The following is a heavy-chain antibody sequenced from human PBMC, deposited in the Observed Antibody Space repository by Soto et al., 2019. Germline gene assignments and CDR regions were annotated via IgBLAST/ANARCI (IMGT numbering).Heavy chain of an antibody. V-gene: IGHV3-23*01. Sequence: PGGSLRLSCAASGFTFSSYAMSWVRQAPGKGLEWVSAISGSGGSTYYADSVKGRFTISRDNSKNTLYLQMNSLRAEDTAVYYCAKKEGPLLRFRMDVWGQGTTVTVSS. CDR3: AKKEGPLLRFRMDV. J-gene: IGHJ6*02. CDR1: GFTFSSYA. CDR2: ISGSGGST. D-gene: IGHD3-3*01.